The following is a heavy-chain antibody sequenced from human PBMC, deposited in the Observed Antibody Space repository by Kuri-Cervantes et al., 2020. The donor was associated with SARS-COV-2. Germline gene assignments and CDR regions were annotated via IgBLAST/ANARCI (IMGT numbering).Heavy chain of an antibody. CDR2: IIPIFGTA. CDR1: GGTFSSYA. Sequence: SVKVSCKASGGTFSSYAISWVRQAPGQGLEWMGRIIPIFGTANYAQKFQGRVTITADESTSTAYMELSSLRSEDTAVYYCAWLTDYGVPFDYWGQGTLVTVSS. J-gene: IGHJ4*02. CDR3: AWLTDYGVPFDY. V-gene: IGHV1-69*13. D-gene: IGHD4-17*01.